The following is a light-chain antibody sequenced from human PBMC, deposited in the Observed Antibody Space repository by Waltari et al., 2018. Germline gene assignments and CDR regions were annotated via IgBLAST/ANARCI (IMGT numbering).Light chain of an antibody. Sequence: DIVMTQSPLSLPVTPGEPASISCRSSRSLLHSNGKNYLDWYLQKPGQTPRLLIYLGSNRASGVPDRFSGSGSGTDFTLKISRVEAEDVGVYYCMQTLQTPWTFGQGTKVEIK. CDR2: LGS. CDR3: MQTLQTPWT. V-gene: IGKV2-28*01. J-gene: IGKJ1*01. CDR1: RSLLHSNGKNY.